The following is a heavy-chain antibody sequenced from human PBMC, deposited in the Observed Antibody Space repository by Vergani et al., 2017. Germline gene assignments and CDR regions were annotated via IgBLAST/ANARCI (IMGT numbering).Heavy chain of an antibody. V-gene: IGHV4-38-2*01. Sequence: QVQLQESGPGLVKPSETLSLNCAVTGYSISRGYYWGWIRQPPGKGLEWIGIVYHTGSTYYNPSLKSRVTISVDTSKNQCSLRLSSVTAADTAVYYCARQRGYYDSSGYCFNWFDPWGQGTLVTVSS. J-gene: IGHJ5*02. CDR2: VYHTGST. CDR1: GYSISRGYY. CDR3: ARQRGYYDSSGYCFNWFDP. D-gene: IGHD3-22*01.